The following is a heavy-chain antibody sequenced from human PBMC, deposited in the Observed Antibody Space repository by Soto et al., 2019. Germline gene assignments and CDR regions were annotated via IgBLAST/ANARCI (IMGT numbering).Heavy chain of an antibody. Sequence: ASVKVSCKASGYTFTSYYMHWVRQAPGQGLEWMGIINPSGGSTSYAQKFQGRVTMTRDTSTSTVYMELSSLRSEDTAVYYCARASQYGDYRVWFDPWGQGTLVTVSS. CDR1: GYTFTSYY. V-gene: IGHV1-46*01. CDR3: ARASQYGDYRVWFDP. J-gene: IGHJ5*02. D-gene: IGHD4-17*01. CDR2: INPSGGST.